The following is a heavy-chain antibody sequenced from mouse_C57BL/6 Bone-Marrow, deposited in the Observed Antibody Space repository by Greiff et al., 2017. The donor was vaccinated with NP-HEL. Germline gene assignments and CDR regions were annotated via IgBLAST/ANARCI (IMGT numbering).Heavy chain of an antibody. D-gene: IGHD1-1*01. V-gene: IGHV3-6*01. CDR3: ARSVGYGSSYWFAY. CDR2: ISYDGSN. Sequence: EVQRVESGPGLVKPSQSLSLTCSVTGYSITSGYYWNWIRQFPGNKLEWMGYISYDGSNNYNPSLKNRISLTRDTSKNQFFLKLNSVTTEDTATYYCARSVGYGSSYWFAYWGQGTLVTVSA. CDR1: GYSITSGYY. J-gene: IGHJ3*01.